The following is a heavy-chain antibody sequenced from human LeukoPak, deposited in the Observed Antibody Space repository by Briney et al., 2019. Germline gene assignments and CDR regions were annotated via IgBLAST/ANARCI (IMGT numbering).Heavy chain of an antibody. CDR1: GVSISSYY. D-gene: IGHD3-10*02. J-gene: IGHJ4*02. CDR3: ATYHFRGATHYFDY. V-gene: IGHV4-59*01. CDR2: IYYSGYT. Sequence: SETLSLTCTVSGVSISSYYWSWIRQPPGKGLEYIGYIYYSGYTNYNPSLKSRVTISVDTSKNQFSLKLSSVTAADTAVYYCATYHFRGATHYFDYWGQGILVTVSS.